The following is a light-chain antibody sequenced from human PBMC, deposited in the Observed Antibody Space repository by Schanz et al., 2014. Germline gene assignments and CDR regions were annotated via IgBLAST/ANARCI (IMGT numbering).Light chain of an antibody. CDR1: QSISSTY. CDR3: QQRSNWPPLT. V-gene: IGKV3D-20*02. J-gene: IGKJ4*01. Sequence: EIVLTQSPGTLSLSPGERATLSCRASQSISSTYLVWYQQKPGQAPRLLMYGASTRATGIPARFSGSGSGTEFTLTISSLEPEDFAVYYCQQRSNWPPLTFGGGTKVEIK. CDR2: GAS.